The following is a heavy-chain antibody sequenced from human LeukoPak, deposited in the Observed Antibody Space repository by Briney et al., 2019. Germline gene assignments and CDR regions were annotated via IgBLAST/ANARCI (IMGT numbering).Heavy chain of an antibody. Sequence: GGSLRLSCAASGFTFSSYWMNWARQAPGKGLEWVASINHNGNVNYYVDSVKGRFTISRDNAKNSLYLQMNSLRAEDTAVYYCARDDKLLGYWGQGTLVTVSS. CDR1: GFTFSSYW. J-gene: IGHJ4*02. CDR2: INHNGNVN. D-gene: IGHD1-26*01. V-gene: IGHV3-7*01. CDR3: ARDDKLLGY.